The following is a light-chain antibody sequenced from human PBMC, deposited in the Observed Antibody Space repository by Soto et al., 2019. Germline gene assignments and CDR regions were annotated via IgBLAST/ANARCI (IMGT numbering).Light chain of an antibody. CDR2: DAS. J-gene: IGKJ5*01. CDR1: QSVSRNY. CDR3: QVRTNWSIA. V-gene: IGKV3-11*01. Sequence: ESVFTQSPGTLSLSPGETATLSCRASQSVSRNYLAWYQQKPGQAPRLLIYDASNRATGIPARFSGTGSGTDFTLTINNLEPEDFAVYYCQVRTNWSIAFGRGTRVEIK.